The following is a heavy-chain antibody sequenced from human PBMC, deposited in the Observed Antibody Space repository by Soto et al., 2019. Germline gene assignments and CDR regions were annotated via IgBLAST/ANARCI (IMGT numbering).Heavy chain of an antibody. CDR3: ARDGTGGVLGLNKYYYVDV. CDR1: GYTFITHG. Sequence: QVRLVQSGAEVKKPGASVKVSCKASGYTFITHGIIWVRQAPGQGLEWMGRISAYNGDTKYAQKFQGRVTLTTDKSTTTAYMEMRSLRSDDTAVYYCARDGTGGVLGLNKYYYVDVWGEGTTVTVSS. V-gene: IGHV1-18*01. CDR2: ISAYNGDT. D-gene: IGHD2-8*02. J-gene: IGHJ6*03.